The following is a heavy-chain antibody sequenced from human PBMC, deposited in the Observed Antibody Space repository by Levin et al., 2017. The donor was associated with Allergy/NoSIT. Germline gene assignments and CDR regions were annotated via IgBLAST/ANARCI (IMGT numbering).Heavy chain of an antibody. CDR3: ARGYYYMDV. J-gene: IGHJ6*03. CDR1: GYTFTSYA. CDR2: INTNTGNP. Sequence: GESLKISCKASGYTFTSYAMNWVRQAPGQGLEWMGWINTNTGNPTYAQGFTGRFVFSLDTSVSTAYLQISSLKAEDSAVYYCARGYYYMDVWGKGTTVTVSS. V-gene: IGHV7-4-1*02.